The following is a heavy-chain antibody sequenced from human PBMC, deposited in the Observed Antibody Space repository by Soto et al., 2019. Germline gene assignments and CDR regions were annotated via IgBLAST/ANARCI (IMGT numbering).Heavy chain of an antibody. V-gene: IGHV1-69*01. Sequence: QVQLVQSGAEVKKPVSSVKVSCKASGGTFSSYAISWVRQAPGQGLEWMGGIIPIFGTANYAQKFQGRVTITADESTSTDYMELSRLRSEDTAVYYCARGVTTVTRPPYYFDYWGQGTLVTVSS. CDR3: ARGVTTVTRPPYYFDY. D-gene: IGHD4-17*01. J-gene: IGHJ4*02. CDR1: GGTFSSYA. CDR2: IIPIFGTA.